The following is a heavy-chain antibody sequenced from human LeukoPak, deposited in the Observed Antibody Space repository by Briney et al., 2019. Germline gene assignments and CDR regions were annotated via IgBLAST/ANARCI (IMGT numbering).Heavy chain of an antibody. J-gene: IGHJ3*02. CDR2: ISSRSSYI. Sequence: TGGSLRLSCAASGFTFSSYNMKWVRQAPGKGLEWVSSISSRSSYIFYADSVKGRFPISRDNAKNSLYLQMNSLRAEDTAVYYCARIGYGDKDDAFDIWGQGTMVTVSS. CDR3: ARIGYGDKDDAFDI. CDR1: GFTFSSYN. D-gene: IGHD4-17*01. V-gene: IGHV3-21*01.